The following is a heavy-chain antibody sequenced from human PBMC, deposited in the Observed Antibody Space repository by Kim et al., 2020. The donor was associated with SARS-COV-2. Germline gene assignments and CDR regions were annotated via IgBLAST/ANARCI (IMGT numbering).Heavy chain of an antibody. Sequence: SVKVSCKASGGTFSSYAISWVRQAPGQGLEWMGGIIPIFGTANYAQKFQGRVTITADESTSTAYMELSSLRSEDTAVYYCARALGITMIVVVPPGAFDIWGQGTMVTVSS. CDR3: ARALGITMIVVVPPGAFDI. J-gene: IGHJ3*02. CDR1: GGTFSSYA. CDR2: IIPIFGTA. V-gene: IGHV1-69*13. D-gene: IGHD3-22*01.